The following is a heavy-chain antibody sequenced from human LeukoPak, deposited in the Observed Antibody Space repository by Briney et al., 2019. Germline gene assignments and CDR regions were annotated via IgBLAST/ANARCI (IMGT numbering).Heavy chain of an antibody. D-gene: IGHD3-10*01. V-gene: IGHV4-34*01. CDR3: ARGKLWFGELPDY. CDR2: INHSGST. CDR1: GGSFSGYS. Sequence: PSETLSLTCAVCGGSFSGYSWSWIRQPPGKGLEWIGEINHSGSTNYNPSLKSRVTISVDTSKNQFSLKLSSVTAADTAVYYCARGKLWFGELPDYWGQGTLVTVSS. J-gene: IGHJ4*02.